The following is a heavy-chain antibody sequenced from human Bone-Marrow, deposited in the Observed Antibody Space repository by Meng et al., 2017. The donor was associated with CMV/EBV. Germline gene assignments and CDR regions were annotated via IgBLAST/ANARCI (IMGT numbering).Heavy chain of an antibody. CDR1: GGSFSDDY. D-gene: IGHD3/OR15-3a*01. J-gene: IGHJ6*02. V-gene: IGHV4-59*01. CDR3: ARGMTIFGLGYGVDV. CDR2: FYYSGNT. Sequence: SETLSLTCTVSGGSFSDDYWSWIRQPPGKGLEWIGYFYYSGNTNYNPSLKSRITISVDRSKNQFSLKLNYVTVGDTALDYCARGMTIFGLGYGVDVWGQGTTVTVSS.